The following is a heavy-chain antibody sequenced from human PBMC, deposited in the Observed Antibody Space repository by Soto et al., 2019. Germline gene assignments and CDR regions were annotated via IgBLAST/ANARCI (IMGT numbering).Heavy chain of an antibody. D-gene: IGHD1-26*01. CDR1: GGSVSSSSYY. V-gene: IGHV4-61*01. CDR3: ATIGIVGATSVDY. J-gene: IGHJ4*02. Sequence: SETLSLTCTVSGGSVSSSSYYWSWIRQPPGKGLEWIGYISSSGSTNYNPSLKSRVTISVDTSKNQFSLKLSSVTAADTAVYYSATIGIVGATSVDYWGQGTLVTVSS. CDR2: ISSSGST.